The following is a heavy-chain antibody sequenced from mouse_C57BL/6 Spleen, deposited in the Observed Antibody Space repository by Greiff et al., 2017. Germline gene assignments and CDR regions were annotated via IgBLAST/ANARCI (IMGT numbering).Heavy chain of an antibody. D-gene: IGHD1-1*01. CDR3: ARGDYYWFAY. V-gene: IGHV3-1*01. J-gene: IGHJ3*01. Sequence: EVKLQESGPGMVKPSQSLSLTCTVTGYSITSGYDWHWIRHFPGNKLEWMGYISYSGSTNYNPSLKSRISITHDTSKNHFFLKLNSVTTEDTATYYCARGDYYWFAYWGQGTLVTVSA. CDR2: ISYSGST. CDR1: GYSITSGYD.